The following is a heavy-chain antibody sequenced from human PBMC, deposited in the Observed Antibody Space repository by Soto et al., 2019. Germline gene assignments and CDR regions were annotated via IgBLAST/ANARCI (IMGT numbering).Heavy chain of an antibody. Sequence: GGSLRLSCVVSGVSFSYYSMNWVRQAPGKGLEWVSLITGNSEYKYYAGSVKGRFTVSRDNAKNSLYLQMNSLTVEDTAVYYCARSGELLQTFDSWGQGTLVTVSS. V-gene: IGHV3-21*06. CDR2: ITGNSEYK. D-gene: IGHD1-26*01. CDR3: ARSGELLQTFDS. CDR1: GVSFSYYS. J-gene: IGHJ4*02.